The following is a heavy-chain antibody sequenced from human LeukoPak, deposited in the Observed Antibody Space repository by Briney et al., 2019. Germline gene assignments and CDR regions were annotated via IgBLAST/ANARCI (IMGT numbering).Heavy chain of an antibody. J-gene: IGHJ6*03. D-gene: IGHD3-10*01. CDR1: GFTFSSYA. Sequence: GGSLRLSCAASGFTFSSYAMSWVRQAPGKGLEWVSAISGSGGSTYYADSVKGRFTISRDNSKNTLYLQMNSLRAEDTAVYYCANSGGYYGSGSYYMPYYYYYMDVWGKGTTVTISS. V-gene: IGHV3-23*01. CDR3: ANSGGYYGSGSYYMPYYYYYMDV. CDR2: ISGSGGST.